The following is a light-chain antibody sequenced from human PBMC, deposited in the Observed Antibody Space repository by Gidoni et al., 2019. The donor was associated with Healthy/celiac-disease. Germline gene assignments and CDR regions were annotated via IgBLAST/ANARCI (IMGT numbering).Light chain of an antibody. V-gene: IGKV3-20*01. CDR3: RQYGSSPMT. CDR1: QSVSSSY. J-gene: IGKJ1*01. CDR2: GAS. Sequence: EIVLTQSPGTLSLSPGERATLSCRASQSVSSSYLAWYQQKPGQAPRLLIYGASSRAAGIPHGFSGSGSGTDFTLTISRLEPEDFAVYYCRQYGSSPMTFGQGTKVEIK.